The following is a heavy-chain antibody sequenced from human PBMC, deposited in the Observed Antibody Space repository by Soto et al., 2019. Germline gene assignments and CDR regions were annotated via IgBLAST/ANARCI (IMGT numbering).Heavy chain of an antibody. V-gene: IGHV4-30-4*01. Sequence: SETLSLTCSVSGSSISSGYYYWSWIRQPPGKGLEWFCNIYYSGNTYYNPSLKSPLIISIDTSQNQTSLKVGSVTAADTAVYVRASSSLYSMDVWGQGTTVTVSS. J-gene: IGHJ6*02. CDR1: GSSISSGYYY. CDR2: IYYSGNT. CDR3: ASSSLYSMDV.